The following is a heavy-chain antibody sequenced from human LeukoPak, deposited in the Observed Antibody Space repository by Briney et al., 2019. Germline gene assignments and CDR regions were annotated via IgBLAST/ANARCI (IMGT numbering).Heavy chain of an antibody. J-gene: IGHJ6*03. V-gene: IGHV3-30*03. Sequence: GGSLSLSCAASGFTFSYYAMHWVRRAPGKGLEWVAVIFYDGTTKYYADSVKGRFTISRDNSKSTLYVQMNSLSTEDTAVYFCARDNYYYYMDVWGKGTTVTISS. CDR3: ARDNYYYYMDV. CDR1: GFTFSYYA. CDR2: IFYDGTTK.